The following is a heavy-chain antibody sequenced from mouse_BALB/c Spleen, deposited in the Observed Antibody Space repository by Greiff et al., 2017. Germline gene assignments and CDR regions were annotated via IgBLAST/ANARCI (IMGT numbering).Heavy chain of an antibody. J-gene: IGHJ4*01. CDR1: GYTFTSYW. Sequence: QVQLQQPGAELVRPGASVRLSCKASGYTFTSYWINWVKQRPGQGLEWIGNIYPSDSYTNYNQKFKDKATLTVDKSSSTAYMQLSSPTSEDSAVYYCTRFELRRGTYYAMDYWGQGTSVTVSS. CDR3: TRFELRRGTYYAMDY. CDR2: IYPSDSYT. D-gene: IGHD2-4*01. V-gene: IGHV1-69*02.